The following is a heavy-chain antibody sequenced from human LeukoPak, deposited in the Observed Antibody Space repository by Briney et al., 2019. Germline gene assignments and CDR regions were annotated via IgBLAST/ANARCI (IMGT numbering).Heavy chain of an antibody. V-gene: IGHV4-34*12. CDR3: ARARNYLINY. CDR2: IIHSGST. D-gene: IGHD4-11*01. Sequence: PSETLSLTCAVYGESFSGYYWSWIRQPPGKGLEWIGEIIHSGSTNHNPSLKSRVTISVDTSKNQFSLKLSSVTAADTAVYYCARARNYLINYWGQGTLVTVSS. CDR1: GESFSGYY. J-gene: IGHJ4*02.